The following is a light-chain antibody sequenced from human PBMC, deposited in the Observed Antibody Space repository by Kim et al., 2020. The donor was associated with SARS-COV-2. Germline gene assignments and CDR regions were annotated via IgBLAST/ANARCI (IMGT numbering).Light chain of an antibody. CDR3: ATWDDSLNGAV. CDR2: NSD. Sequence: GQRVTSSCCGITSNIGANVVNWYQHLPGTAPILRIHNSDQRPSGVPDRFSGSKSGTSASLAISGLQSDDEADYYCATWDDSLNGAVFGGGTQLTVL. J-gene: IGLJ7*01. V-gene: IGLV1-44*01. CDR1: TSNIGANV.